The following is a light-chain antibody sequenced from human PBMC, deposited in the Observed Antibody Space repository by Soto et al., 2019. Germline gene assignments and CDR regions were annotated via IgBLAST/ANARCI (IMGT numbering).Light chain of an antibody. J-gene: IGLJ1*01. CDR3: SSYAGSNNYV. Sequence: QSALTQPPSASGSPVQSVAISCTGTSSDVGGYNYVSWYQLHPGKAPKLMIYEVNMRPSGVPDRFSGSKSGNTASLTVSGLRAEDEADYYCSSYAGSNNYVFGTGTRSPS. CDR1: SSDVGGYNY. V-gene: IGLV2-8*01. CDR2: EVN.